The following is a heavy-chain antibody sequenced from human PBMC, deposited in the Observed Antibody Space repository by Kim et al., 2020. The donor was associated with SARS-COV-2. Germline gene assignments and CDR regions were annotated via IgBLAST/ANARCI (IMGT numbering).Heavy chain of an antibody. J-gene: IGHJ6*02. D-gene: IGHD6-13*01. CDR3: ARGLSSKLYSSSGYLSYYYYGMDV. CDR1: GGSISSSSYY. Sequence: SETLSLTCTVSGGSISSSSYYWGWIRQPPGKGLEWIGSIYYSGSTYYNPSLKSRVTISVDTSKNQFSLKLSSVTAADTAVYYCARGLSSKLYSSSGYLSYYYYGMDVWGQGTTVTVSS. V-gene: IGHV4-39*07. CDR2: IYYSGST.